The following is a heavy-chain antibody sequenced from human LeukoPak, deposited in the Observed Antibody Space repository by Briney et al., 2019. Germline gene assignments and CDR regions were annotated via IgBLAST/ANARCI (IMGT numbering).Heavy chain of an antibody. CDR3: ARVGRGDYYDSSGYYYDY. V-gene: IGHV4-59*12. J-gene: IGHJ4*02. CDR2: IYDSGST. D-gene: IGHD3-22*01. Sequence: SETLSLTCTVSGGSMRSYYWNWIRQPPGKGLEWIGYIYDSGSTNYNPSLKSRVTILVDTSKNQFSLKLTSVTAADTAIYYCARVGRGDYYDSSGYYYDYWGQGTLVTVSS. CDR1: GGSMRSYY.